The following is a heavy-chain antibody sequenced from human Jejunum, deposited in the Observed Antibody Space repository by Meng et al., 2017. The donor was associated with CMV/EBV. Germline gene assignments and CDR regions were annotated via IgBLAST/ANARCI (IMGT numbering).Heavy chain of an antibody. CDR1: GFTFSSYW. Sequence: GFTFSSYWISWVRQAPGKGLEWVANIKQDGSEENYVDSVKGRFTISRDNTKNSLFLQMNSLTTDDTAVYYCVRDDYGDYDKWFGPWGQGTLVTVSS. J-gene: IGHJ5*02. V-gene: IGHV3-7*01. CDR3: VRDDYGDYDKWFGP. CDR2: IKQDGSEE. D-gene: IGHD4-17*01.